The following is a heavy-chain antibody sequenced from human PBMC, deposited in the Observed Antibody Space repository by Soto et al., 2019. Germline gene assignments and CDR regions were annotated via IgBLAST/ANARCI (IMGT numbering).Heavy chain of an antibody. Sequence: SQTMSLTSAFDGGSFGCYCGSLIRQPPGKGLEWIGEINHSGSTNYNPSLKSRVTISVDTSKNQFSLKLSSVTAADTAVYYCAREYGGNSGTFDYCGQGTLVTVSS. D-gene: IGHD2-21*02. J-gene: IGHJ4*02. CDR2: INHSGST. V-gene: IGHV4-34*01. CDR1: GGSFGCYC. CDR3: AREYGGNSGTFDY.